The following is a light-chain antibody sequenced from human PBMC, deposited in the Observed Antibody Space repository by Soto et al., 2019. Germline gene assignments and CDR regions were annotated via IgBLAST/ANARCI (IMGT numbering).Light chain of an antibody. J-gene: IGLJ2*01. CDR1: SSDIGAYNY. V-gene: IGLV2-14*03. CDR2: DVS. Sequence: QSALTQPASVSGSPGQSITISSTGTSSDIGAYNYVSWYQQHPGKAPKLIIYDVSNRPSGVSNRFSGSKSSNTASLTISGLQAEDEADYFYSSYTISSPVFGGGTKLTVL. CDR3: SSYTISSPV.